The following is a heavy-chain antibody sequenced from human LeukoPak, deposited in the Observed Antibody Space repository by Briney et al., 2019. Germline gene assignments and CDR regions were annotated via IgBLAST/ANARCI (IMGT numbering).Heavy chain of an antibody. CDR3: PSDSYTTEYLQH. J-gene: IGHJ1*01. V-gene: IGHV3-66*01. CDR1: GVSVSNNY. Sequence: PGGSLRLSCAPSGVSVSNNYMSWVRQAPGKGLEWVSVIYSGSSTFYADSVKGRFTISRDNYKNTLYLQIHSLRTVHSPVYDCPSDSYTTEYLQHWGQGTLVSVSS. D-gene: IGHD1-26*01. CDR2: IYSGSST.